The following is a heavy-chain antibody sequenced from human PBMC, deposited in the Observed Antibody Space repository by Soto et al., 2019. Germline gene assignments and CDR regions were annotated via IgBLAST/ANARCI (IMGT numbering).Heavy chain of an antibody. CDR2: IWYDGSNK. V-gene: IGHV3-33*01. D-gene: IGHD4-17*01. CDR3: AREYDYGDYGWFDP. Sequence: GGSLRLSCAASGFTFSSYGMHWVRQAPGKGLEWVAVIWYDGSNKYYADSVKGRFTISRDNSKNTLYLQMNSLRAEDTAVYYCAREYDYGDYGWFDPWGQGTLVTVSS. J-gene: IGHJ5*02. CDR1: GFTFSSYG.